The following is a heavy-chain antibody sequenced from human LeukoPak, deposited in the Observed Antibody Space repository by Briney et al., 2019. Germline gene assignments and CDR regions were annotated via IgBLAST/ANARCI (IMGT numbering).Heavy chain of an antibody. CDR3: ARRSYDSYYGLDV. J-gene: IGHJ6*02. Sequence: GGSLRLSCAASGFSFGDYAMHWVRQGPGKALEWVSLISGDDSITYYADSVKGRFTISRDNSKDSLYLQINSLRTEDTASYHCARRSYDSYYGLDVWGQGTTVTVS. V-gene: IGHV3-43*02. CDR2: ISGDDSIT. CDR1: GFSFGDYA. D-gene: IGHD2-2*01.